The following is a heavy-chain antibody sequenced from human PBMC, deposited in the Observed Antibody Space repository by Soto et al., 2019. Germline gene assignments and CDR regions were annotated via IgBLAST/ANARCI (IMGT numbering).Heavy chain of an antibody. CDR2: TYYRSKWYN. J-gene: IGHJ3*02. Sequence: QTLSLTCAISGDSVFSSTAAWNLIMHSPSIGLEWLGRTYYRSKWYNDYAVSVKSRITINPDTSKHQFSLQLNSVTPEDTAVYYCARDRSGSGWFNAFDIWGHGTMVTVSS. D-gene: IGHD6-19*01. CDR3: ARDRSGSGWFNAFDI. V-gene: IGHV6-1*01. CDR1: GDSVFSSTAA.